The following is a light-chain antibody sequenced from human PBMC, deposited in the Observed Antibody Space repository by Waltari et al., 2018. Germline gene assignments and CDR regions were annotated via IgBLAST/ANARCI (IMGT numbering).Light chain of an antibody. CDR3: YSSDSTGLRV. Sequence: SYELPQPPSVSVSPGQTARITCPGHELPIKYAYWFQQKSGQAPRLVIYEDTKRPSGIPERFSGSSSGTVATLTITGAQVDDEADYYCYSSDSTGLRVFGGGTTVVVL. J-gene: IGLJ1*01. CDR1: ELPIKY. V-gene: IGLV3-10*01. CDR2: EDT.